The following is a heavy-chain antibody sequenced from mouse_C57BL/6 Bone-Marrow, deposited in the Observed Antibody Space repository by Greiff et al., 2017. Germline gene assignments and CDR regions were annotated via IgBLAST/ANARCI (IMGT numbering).Heavy chain of an antibody. CDR3: ASRDSSGSAWFAY. D-gene: IGHD3-2*02. CDR1: GYTFTSYG. CDR2: IYPRSGNT. J-gene: IGHJ3*01. V-gene: IGHV1-81*01. Sequence: QVQLQQSGAELARPGASVKLSCKASGYTFTSYGISWVKQRTGQGLEWIGEIYPRSGNTYYNEKFKGKATLTADKSSSTAYMELRSLTSEDSAVYFCASRDSSGSAWFAYWGQGTLVTVSA.